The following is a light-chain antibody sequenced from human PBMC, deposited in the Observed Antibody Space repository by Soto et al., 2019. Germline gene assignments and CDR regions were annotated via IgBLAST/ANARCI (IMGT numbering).Light chain of an antibody. V-gene: IGKV1-39*01. Sequence: EIQMTQAPSSLSASLGDGVTITCRASQSISSYLNWYQQKPGKAPKLLIYAASSLQSGVPSRFSGSGSGTDCTLTIRRLQPEELATYYCQKSYSTPLNFGQGTQLEIK. CDR3: QKSYSTPLN. J-gene: IGKJ5*01. CDR2: AAS. CDR1: QSISSY.